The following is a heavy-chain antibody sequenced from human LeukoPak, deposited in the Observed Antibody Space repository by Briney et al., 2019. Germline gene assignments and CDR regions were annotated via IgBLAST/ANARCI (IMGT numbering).Heavy chain of an antibody. CDR3: ARGITIFGVVPRYYYYGMDV. CDR1: GYTFTSYA. CDR2: INTNTGNP. V-gene: IGHV7-4-1*02. J-gene: IGHJ6*02. D-gene: IGHD3-3*01. Sequence: GASVNVSCKASGYTFTSYAMNWVRQAPGQGLEWMGWINTNTGNPTYAQGFTGRFVFSLDTSVSTAYLQISSLKAEDTAVYYCARGITIFGVVPRYYYYGMDVWGQGTTATVSS.